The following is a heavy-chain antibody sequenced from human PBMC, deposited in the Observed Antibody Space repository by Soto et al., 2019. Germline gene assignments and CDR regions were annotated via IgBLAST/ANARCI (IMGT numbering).Heavy chain of an antibody. CDR3: GTERWEDAFDI. CDR1: GYTFTSYD. J-gene: IGHJ3*02. D-gene: IGHD1-26*01. V-gene: IGHV1-8*01. CDR2: MNPNNGNT. Sequence: QEQLVQSGAEVKKPGASVKVSCKASGYTFTSYDITWVRQATGQGLEWMGWMNPNNGNTGYAQKFQGRVTMTRNTAISTAYMELSRLRSEDTAVYYGGTERWEDAFDIWGQGKMVTVSS.